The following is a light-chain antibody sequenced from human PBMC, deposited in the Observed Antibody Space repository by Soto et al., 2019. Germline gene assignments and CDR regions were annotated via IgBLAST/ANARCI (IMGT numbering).Light chain of an antibody. V-gene: IGKV1D-16*01. CDR3: QQYESDSPWT. Sequence: DIQLTQSQSSVSASVGDRVTITCRASQGIGSWLAWYQQQPGKAPKLLIYAASTLQSGVPSRFSGSGSGTEFILTISSLQPDDFATYYCQQYESDSPWTFGQGTKVDIK. CDR1: QGIGSW. J-gene: IGKJ1*01. CDR2: AAS.